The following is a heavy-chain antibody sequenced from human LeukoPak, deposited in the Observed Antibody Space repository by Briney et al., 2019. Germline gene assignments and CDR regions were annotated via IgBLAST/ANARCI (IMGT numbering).Heavy chain of an antibody. Sequence: GGSLRLSCAASGFTFTGHNMNWVRQAPGKGLEWVAVISYDGSNKYYADSVKGRFTISRDNSKNTLYLQMNSLRAEDTAVYYCARAYRQLESAFDIWGQGTMVTVSS. J-gene: IGHJ3*02. D-gene: IGHD6-6*01. CDR1: GFTFTGHN. CDR3: ARAYRQLESAFDI. V-gene: IGHV3-30-3*01. CDR2: ISYDGSNK.